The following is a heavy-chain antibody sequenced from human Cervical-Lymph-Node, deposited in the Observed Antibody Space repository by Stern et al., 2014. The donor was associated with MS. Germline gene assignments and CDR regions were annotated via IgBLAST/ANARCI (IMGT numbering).Heavy chain of an antibody. CDR1: GYSFTSYW. J-gene: IGHJ5*02. Sequence: EVQLGESGAEVKKPGESLKISCKGSGYSFTSYWIGWVRQMPGKGLEWMGIIYPDGSDTRYSPSFQGQVTISADKSISTAYLQWSSLKASDTAMYYCAVTGGHCVNQGGPFDPWGQGTLVTVSS. CDR3: AVTGGHCVNQGGPFDP. D-gene: IGHD2-21*02. CDR2: IYPDGSDT. V-gene: IGHV5-51*01.